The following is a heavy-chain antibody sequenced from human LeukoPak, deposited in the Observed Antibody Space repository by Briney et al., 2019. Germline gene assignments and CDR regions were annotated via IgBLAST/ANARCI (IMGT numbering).Heavy chain of an antibody. V-gene: IGHV3-23*01. Sequence: GGSLRLSCAASGFTFNTYAMSWVRQAPGKGLEWVSAISTGGVNTYYTDSVKGRFTISRDNSKNTLYLQMNSLRAEDTAVYYCASGRDWGQGTLVTVSS. D-gene: IGHD2-8*02. CDR1: GFTFNTYA. J-gene: IGHJ4*02. CDR2: ISTGGVNT. CDR3: ASGRD.